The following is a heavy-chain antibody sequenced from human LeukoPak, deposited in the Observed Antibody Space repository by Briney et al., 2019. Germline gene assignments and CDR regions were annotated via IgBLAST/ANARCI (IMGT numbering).Heavy chain of an antibody. CDR3: ARGPVSTVATAFDY. D-gene: IGHD4-17*01. CDR1: GGSISSYY. Sequence: SETLSLTCTVSGGSISSYYWRWIRQPPGKGLEWIGYIYYSGSTNYNPSLKSRVTISVDTSKNQFSLKLSSVTAADTAVYYCARGPVSTVATAFDYWGQGTLVTVSS. CDR2: IYYSGST. J-gene: IGHJ4*02. V-gene: IGHV4-59*01.